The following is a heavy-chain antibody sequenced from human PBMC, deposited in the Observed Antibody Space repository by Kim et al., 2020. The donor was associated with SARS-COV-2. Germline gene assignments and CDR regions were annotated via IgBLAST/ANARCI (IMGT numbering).Heavy chain of an antibody. D-gene: IGHD3-10*01. V-gene: IGHV3-30*04. CDR2: ISYDGSNK. CDR1: GFTFSSYA. J-gene: IGHJ6*02. Sequence: GGSLRLSCAASGFTFSSYAMHWVRQAPGKGLEWVAVISYDGSNKYYADSVKGRFTISRDNSKNTLYLQMNSLRAEDTAVYYCARDPNYYGSGSSMDFWG. CDR3: ARDPNYYGSGSSMDF.